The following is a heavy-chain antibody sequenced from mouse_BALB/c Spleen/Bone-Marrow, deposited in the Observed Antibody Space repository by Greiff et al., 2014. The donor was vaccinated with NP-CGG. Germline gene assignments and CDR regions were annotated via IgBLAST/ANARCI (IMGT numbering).Heavy chain of an antibody. CDR2: IDPANGNI. D-gene: IGHD1-2*01. CDR1: GFNVKDTY. V-gene: IGHV14-3*02. CDR3: TREGHYYDSDALDY. J-gene: IGHJ4*01. Sequence: EVQLQQSGAELVKPGASVKLSCTASGFNVKDTYMQWVKQRPEQGLEWIGRIDPANGNIQYDPTFQGKATITTDTSSNTVYLQRSSLTSEDTAVYYCTREGHYYDSDALDYWGQGTSVTVSS.